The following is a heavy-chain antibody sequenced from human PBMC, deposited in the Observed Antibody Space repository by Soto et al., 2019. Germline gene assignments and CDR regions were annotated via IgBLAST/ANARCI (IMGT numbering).Heavy chain of an antibody. CDR2: ISGSGGTT. V-gene: IGHV3-23*01. CDR1: GFTFSNYI. Sequence: GRSLRLSCAASGFTFSNYIVSWVRQAPGKGLEWVSGISGSGGTTYYADSVKGRFTISRDNSKNTLYLQMNSLRAEDTAVYYCAKDGFCSGGTCYVDFWGQGTLVTLL. D-gene: IGHD2-15*01. CDR3: AKDGFCSGGTCYVDF. J-gene: IGHJ4*02.